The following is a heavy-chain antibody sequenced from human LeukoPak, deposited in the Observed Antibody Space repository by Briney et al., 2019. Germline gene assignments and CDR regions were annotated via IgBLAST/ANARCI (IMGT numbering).Heavy chain of an antibody. CDR1: GGSFSGYY. D-gene: IGHD2-2*01. J-gene: IGHJ4*02. V-gene: IGHV4-34*01. CDR2: INHSGST. Sequence: SETLSLTRAVYGGSFSGYYWSWIRQPPGKGLEWIGEINHSGSTNYNPSLKSRVTISVDTSKNQFALKLSSVTAADTAVYYCASSVVPATPRGRRRRGFDYWGQGTLVTVSS. CDR3: ASSVVPATPRGRRRRGFDY.